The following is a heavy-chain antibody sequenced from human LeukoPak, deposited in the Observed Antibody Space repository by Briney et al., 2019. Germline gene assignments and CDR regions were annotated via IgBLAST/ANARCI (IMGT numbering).Heavy chain of an antibody. J-gene: IGHJ4*02. CDR2: INHSGST. V-gene: IGHV4-39*07. Sequence: SETLSLTCTVSGGSLSITNYYWAWIRQPPGKGLEWIGEINHSGSTNYNPSLKSRVTISVDTSKNQFSLKLSSVTAADTAVYYCARPNILTGYSIDYWGQGTLVTVSS. CDR3: ARPNILTGYSIDY. D-gene: IGHD3-9*01. CDR1: GGSLSITNYY.